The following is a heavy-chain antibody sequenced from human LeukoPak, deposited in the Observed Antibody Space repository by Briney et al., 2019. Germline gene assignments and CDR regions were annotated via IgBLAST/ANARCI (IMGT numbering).Heavy chain of an antibody. CDR1: GGSFSGYY. J-gene: IGHJ4*02. D-gene: IGHD1-26*01. CDR3: ARDGGKTPSMFDY. CDR2: IYYSGST. V-gene: IGHV4-31*11. Sequence: SETLSLTCAVYGGSFSGYYWSWIRQHPGKGLEWIGYIYYSGSTYYNPSLKSRVTISVDTSKNQFSLKLSSVTAADTAVYYCARDGGKTPSMFDYWGQGTLVTVSS.